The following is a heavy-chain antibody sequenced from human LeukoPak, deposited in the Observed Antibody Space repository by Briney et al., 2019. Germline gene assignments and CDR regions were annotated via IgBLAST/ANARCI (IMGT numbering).Heavy chain of an antibody. V-gene: IGHV4-59*01. CDR2: IYYSGST. D-gene: IGHD4-17*01. J-gene: IGHJ4*02. Sequence: PSETLSLTCTVSGGSISSYYWSWIRRPPGKGLEWIGYIYYSGSTNYNPSLKSRVTISVDTSKNQFSLKLSSVTAADTAVYYCARGQDYGDYVDYWGQGTLVTVSS. CDR3: ARGQDYGDYVDY. CDR1: GGSISSYY.